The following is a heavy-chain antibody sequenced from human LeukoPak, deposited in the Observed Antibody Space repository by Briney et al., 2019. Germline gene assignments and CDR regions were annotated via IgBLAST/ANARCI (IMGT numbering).Heavy chain of an antibody. CDR1: GGSISSRHY. CDR2: IHYSGST. J-gene: IGHJ6*03. CDR3: ARHQTGTSIYQYYYMDV. D-gene: IGHD1-14*01. V-gene: IGHV4-39*01. Sequence: PSETLSLTCTVSGGSISSRHYWGWIRQPPGKGLEWIGSIHYSGSTDYNPSLKSRVTISVDTSKNQFSLRLSSVTAADTAVYYCARHQTGTSIYQYYYMDVWGKGTTVTVSS.